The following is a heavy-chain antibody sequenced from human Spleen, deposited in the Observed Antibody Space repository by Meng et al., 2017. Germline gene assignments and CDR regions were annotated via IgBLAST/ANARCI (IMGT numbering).Heavy chain of an antibody. CDR1: GDSVSSTSAA. D-gene: IGHD3-10*01. CDR2: KYYRSKWYN. Sequence: LQSGPGLVKPSQTLSLTWAISGDSVSSTSAAWNWVRQSPSRGLGWLWRKYYRSKWYNDYADSVKSRITINPDTSTNHFSLQLNSVAPEDTAVYYCARGTGILNYWGQGTLVTVSS. V-gene: IGHV6-1*01. CDR3: ARGTGILNY. J-gene: IGHJ4*02.